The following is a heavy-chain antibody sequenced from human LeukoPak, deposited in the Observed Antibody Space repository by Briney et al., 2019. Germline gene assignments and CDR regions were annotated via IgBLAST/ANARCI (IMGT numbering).Heavy chain of an antibody. D-gene: IGHD3-3*01. CDR3: ARDLGGSKSILEWLSNTQYYYYYYMDV. CDR2: INEDGSAK. V-gene: IGHV3-7*01. Sequence: GGSLRLSCAASGFTFSNYWMSWVRQAPGKGLEWVANINEDGSAKFYVDSVKGRFTISRDNAKNSLSLQMNSLRGEDTAVYYCARDLGGSKSILEWLSNTQYYYYYYMDVWGKGTTVTVSS. J-gene: IGHJ6*03. CDR1: GFTFSNYW.